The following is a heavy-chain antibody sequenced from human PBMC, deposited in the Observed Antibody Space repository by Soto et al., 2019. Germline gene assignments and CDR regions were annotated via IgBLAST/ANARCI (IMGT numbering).Heavy chain of an antibody. D-gene: IGHD6-19*01. CDR3: ATRNSSGWQRPFDY. CDR1: GFSFNSHG. CDR2: ISYDGSHK. V-gene: IGHV3-30*03. Sequence: QVQLVESGGGVVQPGRSLRLSCEASGFSFNSHGMHWVRQAPGKGLEWVAVISYDGSHKYYVDSLKGRFTISRDNSKNTVYLQMNSLRAEDTALYYCATRNSSGWQRPFDYWGQGTLVTVSS. J-gene: IGHJ4*02.